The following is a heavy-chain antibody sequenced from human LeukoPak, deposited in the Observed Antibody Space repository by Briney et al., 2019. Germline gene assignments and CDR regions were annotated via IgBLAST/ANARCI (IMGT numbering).Heavy chain of an antibody. CDR1: GGSFSGYY. CDR2: IYYSGST. V-gene: IGHV4-30-4*01. CDR3: ARVARKQLVRGLFDY. D-gene: IGHD6-6*01. Sequence: PSETLSLTCAVYGGSFSGYYWSWIRQPPGKGLEWIGYIYYSGSTYYNPSLKSRVTISVDTSKNQFSLKLSSVTAADTAVYYCARVARKQLVRGLFDYWGQGTLVTVSS. J-gene: IGHJ4*02.